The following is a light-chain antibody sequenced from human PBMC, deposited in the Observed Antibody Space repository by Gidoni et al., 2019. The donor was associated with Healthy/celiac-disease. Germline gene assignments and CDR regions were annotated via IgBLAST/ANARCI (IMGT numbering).Light chain of an antibody. CDR2: VAS. CDR3: QQYKNWPPLT. V-gene: IGKV3-15*01. J-gene: IGKJ4*01. Sequence: EIVMTQSPATLSAFPGERATLSCRASQSVSSNLAWYQQKPGQAPRLLIYVASTRATGIPARFSRSRSRTKFTLTISSLQSKDFPVYYCQQYKNWPPLTFGGXTKVEIK. CDR1: QSVSSN.